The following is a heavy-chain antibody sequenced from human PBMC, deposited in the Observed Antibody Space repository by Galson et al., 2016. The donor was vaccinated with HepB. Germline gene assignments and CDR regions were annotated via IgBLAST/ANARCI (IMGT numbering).Heavy chain of an antibody. J-gene: IGHJ5*02. CDR2: INPGKGDT. Sequence: SVKVSCKASGYTFATYAMHWVRQAPGQRLEWMGWINPGKGDTKYSQNFQGRVTITSDTSATTAYMELSSLRSEDTAMYYCARDDGSTWCHGSWGQGTLVTVSP. CDR3: ARDDGSTWCHGS. CDR1: GYTFATYA. D-gene: IGHD2-2*01. V-gene: IGHV1-3*01.